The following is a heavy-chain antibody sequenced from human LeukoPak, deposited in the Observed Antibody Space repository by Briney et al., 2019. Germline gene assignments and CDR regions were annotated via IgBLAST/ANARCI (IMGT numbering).Heavy chain of an antibody. CDR2: IYYSGST. CDR3: ARDGYSYGNTFDY. J-gene: IGHJ4*02. V-gene: IGHV4-39*07. D-gene: IGHD5-18*01. CDR1: GGSISSRSYY. Sequence: SETLSLTCNVSGGSISSRSYYWGWIRQAPGKGLEWIGSIYYSGSTYYNPSLESRVTISVDTSKNQFSLKLNSVTAADTAVYYCARDGYSYGNTFDYWGQGTLVTVSS.